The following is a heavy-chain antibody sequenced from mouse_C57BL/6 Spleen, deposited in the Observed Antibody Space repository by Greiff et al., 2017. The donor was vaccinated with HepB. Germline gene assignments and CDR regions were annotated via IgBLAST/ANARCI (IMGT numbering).Heavy chain of an antibody. CDR3: ARPYYSKRGYFDY. CDR1: GFTFSDYG. CDR2: ISSGSSTI. J-gene: IGHJ2*01. Sequence: EVQVVESGGGLVKPGGSLKLSCAASGFTFSDYGMHWVRQAPEKGLEWVAYISSGSSTIYYADTVKGRFTISRDNAKNTLFLQMTSLRSEDTAMYYCARPYYSKRGYFDYWGQGTTLTVSS. D-gene: IGHD2-5*01. V-gene: IGHV5-17*01.